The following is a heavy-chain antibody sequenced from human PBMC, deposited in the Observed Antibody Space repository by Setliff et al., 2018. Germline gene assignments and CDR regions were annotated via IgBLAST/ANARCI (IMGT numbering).Heavy chain of an antibody. J-gene: IGHJ4*02. CDR2: IIPIFGTA. V-gene: IGHV1-69*05. CDR3: ARGPRNVVVVAATPSYFDY. CDR1: GGTFSSYA. Sequence: SVKVSCKASGGTFSSYAISWVRQAPRQGLEWMGGIIPIFGTANYAQKFQGRVTITTDESTSTAYMELSSLRSEDTAVYYCARGPRNVVVVAATPSYFDYWGQGTLVTVSS. D-gene: IGHD2-15*01.